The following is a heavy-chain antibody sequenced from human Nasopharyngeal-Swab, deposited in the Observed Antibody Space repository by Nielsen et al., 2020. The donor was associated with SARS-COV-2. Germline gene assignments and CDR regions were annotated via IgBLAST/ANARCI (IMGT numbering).Heavy chain of an antibody. CDR2: SRDKANGYTT. CDR3: AGAREEFLWYFDL. CDR1: GFTLCDHY. D-gene: IGHD3-10*01. Sequence: GESLKISCVASGFTLCDHYMDWVRQSPGKGLEWVGRSRDKANGYTTEYAASVKGRFTISRDNAKNSLYLQMNSLRAEDTAVYYCAGAREEFLWYFDLWGRGTLVTVSS. V-gene: IGHV3-72*01. J-gene: IGHJ2*01.